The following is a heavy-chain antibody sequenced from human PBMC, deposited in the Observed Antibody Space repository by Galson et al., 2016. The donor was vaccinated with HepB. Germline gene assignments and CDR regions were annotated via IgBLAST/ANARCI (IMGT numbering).Heavy chain of an antibody. Sequence: SVKVSCKASGYTFTGYYMHWVRQAPGQGLEWMGWIDPNTGGTNYAQKFQGRVTMTRDTSTSTAYMELNRLRSDDTAVYYCARRGGGWMVDGYIGVGGGVYYYGMDVWGQGTTVTVSS. CDR1: GYTFTGYY. CDR3: ARRGGGWMVDGYIGVGGGVYYYGMDV. D-gene: IGHD5-18*01. V-gene: IGHV1-2*02. CDR2: IDPNTGGT. J-gene: IGHJ6*02.